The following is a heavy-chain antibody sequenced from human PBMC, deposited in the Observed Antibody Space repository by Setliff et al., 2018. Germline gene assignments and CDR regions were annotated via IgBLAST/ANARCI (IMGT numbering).Heavy chain of an antibody. Sequence: SETLSLTCAVYGGSLPDHYWTWIRQSPGKGLEWIGHFHTGGSTNYNRSLRSRVSISVDRSKNQFSRKLSSVTAADTAVYYCARGPVMIVATGYFDYWGQGTLVTVSS. CDR2: FHTGGST. CDR1: GGSLPDHY. J-gene: IGHJ4*02. D-gene: IGHD3-22*01. CDR3: ARGPVMIVATGYFDY. V-gene: IGHV4-4*08.